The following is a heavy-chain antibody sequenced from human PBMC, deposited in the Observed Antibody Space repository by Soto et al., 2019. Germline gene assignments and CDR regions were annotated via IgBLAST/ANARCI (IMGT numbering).Heavy chain of an antibody. CDR2: ISGYNGDT. CDR1: GYPFTTYG. V-gene: IGHV1-18*01. J-gene: IGHJ6*02. D-gene: IGHD2-8*01. Sequence: ASLKVSCKASGYPFTTYGIRWVRQAPGQGLEWMGWISGYNGDTNYAQKFQCRVTMTIDTSTGTAYMEVRSLTSDDTGVYYCAKNGQPPYYYYGLDVWG. CDR3: AKNGQPPYYYYGLDV.